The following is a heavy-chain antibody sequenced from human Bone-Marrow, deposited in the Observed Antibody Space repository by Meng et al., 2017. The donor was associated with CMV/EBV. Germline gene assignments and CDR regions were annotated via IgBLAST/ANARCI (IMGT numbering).Heavy chain of an antibody. CDR2: IHPHRGDT. J-gene: IGHJ4*02. V-gene: IGHV1-2*02. CDR1: GYTFTAHY. D-gene: IGHD7-27*01. CDR3: ARDNNWGPDY. Sequence: SVKVSCKASGYTFTAHYFHWVRQAPGQGLEWMGWIHPHRGDTNYAQQFQGRVTLTRDTSINTGYMELTRLTSDDTAVYYCARDNNWGPDYWGQGTLVTVSS.